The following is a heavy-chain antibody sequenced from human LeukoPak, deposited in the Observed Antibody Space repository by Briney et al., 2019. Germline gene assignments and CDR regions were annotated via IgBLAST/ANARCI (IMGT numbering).Heavy chain of an antibody. Sequence: SETLSLTCTVSGGSISSGDYYWSWIRQPPGKGLEWIGYIYYSGSTYYNLSLKSRVTISVDTSKNQFSLKLSSVTAADTAVYYCARDATGNPDYWGQGTLVTVSS. D-gene: IGHD1-14*01. CDR2: IYYSGST. V-gene: IGHV4-30-4*01. CDR3: ARDATGNPDY. CDR1: GGSISSGDYY. J-gene: IGHJ4*02.